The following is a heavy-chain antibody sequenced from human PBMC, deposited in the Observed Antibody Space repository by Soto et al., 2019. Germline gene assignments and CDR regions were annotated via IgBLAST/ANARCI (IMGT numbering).Heavy chain of an antibody. CDR3: AREGAASHSYYYGTDV. D-gene: IGHD3-16*01. CDR1: GGSISSGDSY. V-gene: IGHV4-30-4*01. CDR2: IYHSGST. J-gene: IGHJ6*02. Sequence: SETLSLTCTVSGGSISSGDSYWSWIRQSPGKGLEWIGYIYHSGSTYYKSSFRGRVTISVDTSKNQFSLNLNSVTAADTAVYFCAREGAASHSYYYGTDVWGQGTTVTVSS.